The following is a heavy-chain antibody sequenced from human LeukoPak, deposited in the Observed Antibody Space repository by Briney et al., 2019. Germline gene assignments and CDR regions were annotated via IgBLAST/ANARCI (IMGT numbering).Heavy chain of an antibody. J-gene: IGHJ4*02. Sequence: GGTLRLSYAASGFSFSIYGMSWVRQAPGKGLEWVSFISESGIRTYYADSVKGRFTISRDNSKNTLFLQMNSLRADDTAVYYCAKGILGDCVDYFDYWGQGTLVTVSS. CDR1: GFSFSIYG. D-gene: IGHD2-21*02. CDR2: ISESGIRT. CDR3: AKGILGDCVDYFDY. V-gene: IGHV3-23*01.